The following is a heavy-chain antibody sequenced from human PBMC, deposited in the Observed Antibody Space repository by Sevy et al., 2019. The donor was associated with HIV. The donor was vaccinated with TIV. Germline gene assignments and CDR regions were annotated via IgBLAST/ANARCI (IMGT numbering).Heavy chain of an antibody. CDR1: GFTFSSYA. CDR2: ISGSGIST. Sequence: GGSLRLSCAASGFTFSSYAMSWVRQAPGKGLEWVSAISGSGISTYYADSVKGRFTISRDNSKKTLYLQMNNLRAEDTAVFYCAKGIGYSDYETDYWGQGTLVTVSS. V-gene: IGHV3-23*01. CDR3: AKGIGYSDYETDY. J-gene: IGHJ4*02. D-gene: IGHD5-12*01.